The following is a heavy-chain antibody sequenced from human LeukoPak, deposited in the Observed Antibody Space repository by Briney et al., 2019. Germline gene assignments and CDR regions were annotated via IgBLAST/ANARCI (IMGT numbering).Heavy chain of an antibody. Sequence: PGGSLRLSCAASGFTFSSYWMSWVRQAPGKGLEWVANIKQDGSEKYYVDSVKGRFTISRDNAKNSLYLQMNSLRAEDTAVYYCARGLSVVYYDSSGYYYNDYFDYWGQGTLVTVSS. CDR2: IKQDGSEK. CDR1: GFTFSSYW. V-gene: IGHV3-7*01. CDR3: ARGLSVVYYDSSGYYYNDYFDY. D-gene: IGHD3-22*01. J-gene: IGHJ4*02.